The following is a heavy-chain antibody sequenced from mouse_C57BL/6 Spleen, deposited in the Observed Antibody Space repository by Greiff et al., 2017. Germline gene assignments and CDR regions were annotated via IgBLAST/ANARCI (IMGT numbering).Heavy chain of an antibody. J-gene: IGHJ3*01. Sequence: EVKLQQSGPELVKPGASVKMSCKASGYTFTDYNMHWVKQSHGKSLEWIGYINPNNGGTSYNQKFKGKATLTVNKSSSTAYMELRSLTSEDSAVYYCARRDYYGSSYGWFAYWGQGTLVTVSA. D-gene: IGHD1-1*01. CDR2: INPNNGGT. V-gene: IGHV1-22*01. CDR1: GYTFTDYN. CDR3: ARRDYYGSSYGWFAY.